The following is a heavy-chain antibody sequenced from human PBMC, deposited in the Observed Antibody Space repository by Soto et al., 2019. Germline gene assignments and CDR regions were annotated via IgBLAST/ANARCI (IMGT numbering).Heavy chain of an antibody. D-gene: IGHD5-18*01. J-gene: IGHJ5*02. CDR2: IYYSGST. CDR1: GGSISSSSYY. Sequence: QLQLQESGPGLVKPSETLSLTCTVSGGSISSSSYYWGWIRQPPRKGLEWIGSIYYSGSTYYNPSLKSRVTISVDTSKNQFSLKLSSVTAADTAVYYCASRGVDTAMGGFDPWGQGTLVTVSS. CDR3: ASRGVDTAMGGFDP. V-gene: IGHV4-39*01.